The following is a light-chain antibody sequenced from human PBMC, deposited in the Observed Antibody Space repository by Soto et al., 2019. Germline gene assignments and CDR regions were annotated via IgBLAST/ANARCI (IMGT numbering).Light chain of an antibody. Sequence: EVVITKSAATLSVSPGEGATLSCRASQGIGDTLAWYQHKPGQTPRLLIYDTSTRATGIPDRFSGSGSGTDFTLTINRLEPEDFAVYYCQQYDDSARYTFGQGTKVDIK. J-gene: IGKJ2*01. V-gene: IGKV3D-15*02. CDR1: QGIGDT. CDR2: DTS. CDR3: QQYDDSARYT.